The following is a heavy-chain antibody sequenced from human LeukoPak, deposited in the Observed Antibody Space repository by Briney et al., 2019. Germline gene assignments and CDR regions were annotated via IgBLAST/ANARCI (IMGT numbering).Heavy chain of an antibody. Sequence: GGSLRLSCAASGFSFSSASMNWVRQTPGKGLEWVSYISGGSDAIYYADSVKGRFTISRDNAKRSLYLQLNNLRAEDTAVYYCASDSQRSPWDWGQGTLVTVSS. CDR1: GFSFSSAS. V-gene: IGHV3-48*01. CDR3: ASDSQRSPWD. J-gene: IGHJ4*02. CDR2: ISGGSDAI. D-gene: IGHD7-27*01.